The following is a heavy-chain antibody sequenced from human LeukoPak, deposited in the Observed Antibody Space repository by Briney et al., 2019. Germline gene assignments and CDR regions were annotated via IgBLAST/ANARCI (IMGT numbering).Heavy chain of an antibody. D-gene: IGHD6-13*01. CDR3: AREAYSSSWGRGNTEYYFDY. J-gene: IGHJ4*02. CDR1: GGSISSYY. V-gene: IGHV4-4*08. CDR2: ISSTGST. Sequence: SETLSLTCTVSGGSISSYYWSWIRQPPGQGLEWIGYISSTGSTKYNPSLKSRVTISVDTSKNQFSLKLSSVTAADTAVYYCAREAYSSSWGRGNTEYYFDYWGQGTLVTVSS.